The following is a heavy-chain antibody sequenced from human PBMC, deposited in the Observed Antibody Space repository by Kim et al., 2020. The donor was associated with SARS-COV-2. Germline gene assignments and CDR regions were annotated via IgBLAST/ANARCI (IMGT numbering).Heavy chain of an antibody. V-gene: IGHV1-69*13. Sequence: SVKVSCKASGGTFSNYAISWVRQAPGQGLEWMGGIIPIFGTTNYAQKFQGRVTITADESTSTAYMELSSLRSEDTAVYYCARTGTFGDYGDYVEDWGQGTLVTVSS. J-gene: IGHJ4*02. CDR2: IIPIFGTT. CDR3: ARTGTFGDYGDYVED. D-gene: IGHD4-17*01. CDR1: GGTFSNYA.